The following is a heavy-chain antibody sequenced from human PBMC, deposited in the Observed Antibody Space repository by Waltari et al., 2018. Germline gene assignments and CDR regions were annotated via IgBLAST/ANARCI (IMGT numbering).Heavy chain of an antibody. D-gene: IGHD2-2*01. Sequence: QVQLVQSGAEVKKPGSSVKVSCKASGVTFSSYAISWVRQAPGQGLEWMGGIIPIFGTAKDAQKCQGRVTSTTDESTSTAYMELSRLRSEDTAVYYCARVVPAAMPGKFDPWGQGTLVTVSS. J-gene: IGHJ5*02. CDR3: ARVVPAAMPGKFDP. CDR2: IIPIFGTA. V-gene: IGHV1-69*05. CDR1: GVTFSSYA.